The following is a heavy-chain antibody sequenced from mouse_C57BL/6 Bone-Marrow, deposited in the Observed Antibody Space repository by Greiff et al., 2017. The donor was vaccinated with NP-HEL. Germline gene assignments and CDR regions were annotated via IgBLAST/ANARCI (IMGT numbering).Heavy chain of an antibody. J-gene: IGHJ1*03. CDR1: GYTFTSYW. Sequence: VQLQQPGAELVKPGASVKLSCKASGYTFTSYWMQWVKQRPGQGLEWIGEIDPSDSYTNYNQKFKGKATLTVDTSSSTAYMQLSSLTSEDSAVYYCAREGYYWYVDVWGTGTTVTVSS. CDR3: AREGYYWYVDV. V-gene: IGHV1-50*01. D-gene: IGHD2-2*01. CDR2: IDPSDSYT.